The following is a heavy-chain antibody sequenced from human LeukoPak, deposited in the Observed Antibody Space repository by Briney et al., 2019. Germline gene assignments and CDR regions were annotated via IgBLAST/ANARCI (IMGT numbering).Heavy chain of an antibody. CDR2: ISGSGGST. D-gene: IGHD2-2*01. CDR3: AGEYQLLSQFDY. V-gene: IGHV3-23*01. J-gene: IGHJ4*02. CDR1: GFTFNIYA. Sequence: GGSLRLSCAASGFTFNIYAMSWVRQAPGKGLEWVSTISGSGGSTYYADSVKGRFTISRDNSKHTLYLQMNSLRAEDTAAYYCAGEYQLLSQFDYWGQGTLVTVSS.